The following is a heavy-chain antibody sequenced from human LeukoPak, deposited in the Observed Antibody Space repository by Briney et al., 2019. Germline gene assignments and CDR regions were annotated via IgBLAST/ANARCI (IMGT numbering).Heavy chain of an antibody. CDR3: ARSAELRYFYYYYGMDV. CDR2: IWYDGSNK. V-gene: IGHV3-33*08. CDR1: GFTFSRYA. Sequence: GRSLRLSCAASGFTFSRYAMNWVRQAPGKGLEWVAVIWYDGSNKYYADSVKGRFTISRDNSKNTLYLQMNSLRAEDTAVYYCARSAELRYFYYYYGMDVWGQGTTVTVSS. J-gene: IGHJ6*02. D-gene: IGHD3-16*01.